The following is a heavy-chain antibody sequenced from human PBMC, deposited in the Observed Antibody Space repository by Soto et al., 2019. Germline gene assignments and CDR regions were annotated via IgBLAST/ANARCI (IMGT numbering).Heavy chain of an antibody. CDR2: IWYDGSNK. V-gene: IGHV3-33*01. CDR3: ARSIAVAGTAFSASIDY. Sequence: LRLSCAASGFTFSSYGMHWVRQAPGKGLEWVAVIWYDGSNKYYADSVKGRFTISRDNSKNTLYLQMNSLRAEDTAVYYCARSIAVAGTAFSASIDYWGQGTLVTVS. J-gene: IGHJ4*02. D-gene: IGHD6-19*01. CDR1: GFTFSSYG.